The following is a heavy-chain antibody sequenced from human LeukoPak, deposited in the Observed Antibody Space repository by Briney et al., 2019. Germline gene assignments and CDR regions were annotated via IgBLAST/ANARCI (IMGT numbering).Heavy chain of an antibody. V-gene: IGHV1-18*01. CDR1: GYTFTSYG. CDR3: ARGDYGGGFDY. CDR2: ISSYNGDT. J-gene: IGHJ4*02. D-gene: IGHD4-23*01. Sequence: GASVKVSCKASGYTFTSYGITWVRQAPGQGLEWMGWISSYNGDTKYAQKVQGRVTVTTDTSTSTAYMELRSLSLDDTAVYYCARGDYGGGFDYGGQGTLVTVSS.